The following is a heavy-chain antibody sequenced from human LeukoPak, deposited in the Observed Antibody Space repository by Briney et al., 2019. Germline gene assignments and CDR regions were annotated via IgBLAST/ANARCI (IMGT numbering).Heavy chain of an antibody. J-gene: IGHJ4*02. V-gene: IGHV3-23*01. Sequence: GGSLRLSCAASGFTFSDYYMSWIRQAPGKGLEWVSAISGSGGSTYYADSVKGRFTISRDNSKNTLYLQMNSLRAEDTAVYYCAKSSPNSSGWYFDYWGQGTLVTVSS. CDR2: ISGSGGST. CDR1: GFTFSDYY. D-gene: IGHD6-19*01. CDR3: AKSSPNSSGWYFDY.